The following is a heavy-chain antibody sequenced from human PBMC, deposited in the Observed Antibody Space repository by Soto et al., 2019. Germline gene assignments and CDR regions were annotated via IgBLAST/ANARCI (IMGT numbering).Heavy chain of an antibody. V-gene: IGHV3-74*01. J-gene: IGHJ4*02. CDR2: INSDGSST. CDR1: GFTFSSYW. CDR3: ARGDLYHAPIDY. D-gene: IGHD3-16*01. Sequence: EVQLVESGGGLVQPGGSLRLSCAASGFTFSSYWMHWVRQAPGKGLVWVSRINSDGSSTSYADSVKGRFTISRDNAKNTLYLQMNNLRAEDTAVYYCARGDLYHAPIDYWGQGTLVTVSS.